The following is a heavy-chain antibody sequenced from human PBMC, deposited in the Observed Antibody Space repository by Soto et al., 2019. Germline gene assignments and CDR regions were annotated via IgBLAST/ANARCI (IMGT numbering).Heavy chain of an antibody. CDR3: ARGSDGVWNWFDP. V-gene: IGHV4-30-2*01. CDR2: IYNSGNT. J-gene: IGHJ5*02. D-gene: IGHD2-21*02. Sequence: SETLSLTCAVSGGSISSGFCSWGWIRQPQGQGRDWIGYIYNSGNTYYNPSLMSRVTIPVDRAQTHFSLKLTSVTAADTAVCYCARGSDGVWNWFDPWGQGTQVT. CDR1: GGSISSGFCS.